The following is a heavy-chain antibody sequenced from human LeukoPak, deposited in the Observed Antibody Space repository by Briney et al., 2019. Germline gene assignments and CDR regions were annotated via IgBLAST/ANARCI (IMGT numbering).Heavy chain of an antibody. CDR2: IYTSGST. CDR1: GGSISSYY. D-gene: IGHD3-3*01. Sequence: SETLSLTCTVSGGSISSYYWSWIRQPPGKGLEWIGYIYTSGSTNYNPSLKSRVTISVDTSKNQFSLKLSSVTAADTAVYYCARLTSRGYYDFWSGYYTKDNWFDPWGQGTLVTVSS. J-gene: IGHJ5*02. CDR3: ARLTSRGYYDFWSGYYTKDNWFDP. V-gene: IGHV4-4*09.